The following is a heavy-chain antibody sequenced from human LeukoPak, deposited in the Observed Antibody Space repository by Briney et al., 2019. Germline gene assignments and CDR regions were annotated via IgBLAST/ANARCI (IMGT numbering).Heavy chain of an antibody. V-gene: IGHV1-3*01. Sequence: ASVKVSCKASGYSFSTYAIQWVRQAPGQGLEWMGWINAGNGNTKYSQKFQGRVTISRDTSASTVYMELSSLRSEDTAVYYCAREHDTLTGMSFDYWGQGTLSPSPQ. CDR3: AREHDTLTGMSFDY. CDR2: INAGNGNT. J-gene: IGHJ4*02. D-gene: IGHD3-9*01. CDR1: GYSFSTYA.